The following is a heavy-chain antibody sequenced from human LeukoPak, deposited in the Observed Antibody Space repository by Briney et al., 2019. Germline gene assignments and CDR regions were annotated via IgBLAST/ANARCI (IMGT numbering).Heavy chain of an antibody. CDR2: IIPIFGTA. J-gene: IGHJ4*02. V-gene: IGHV1-69*05. CDR1: GGTFSSYA. Sequence: GASGKVSCKASGGTFSSYAISWVRQAPGQGLEWMGGIIPIFGTANYAQKFQGRVTITTDESTSTAYMELSSLRSEDTAVYYCARDIRPYYYDSSGYPTPAKYFDYWGQGTLVTVSS. CDR3: ARDIRPYYYDSSGYPTPAKYFDY. D-gene: IGHD3-22*01.